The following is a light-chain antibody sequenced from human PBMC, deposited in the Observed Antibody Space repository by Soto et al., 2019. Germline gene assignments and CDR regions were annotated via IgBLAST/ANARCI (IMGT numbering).Light chain of an antibody. V-gene: IGKV1-39*01. CDR2: AAS. J-gene: IGKJ2*01. Sequence: DIQMTQSPSSLSASVGDRVTITCRASQSISSYLNWYQQKPGKVPKLLINAASSLQSGVPSRFSGSGSGTDFTLTISSLPLEDFATYYCQLSYSTPYTFGQGTKLEIK. CDR3: QLSYSTPYT. CDR1: QSISSY.